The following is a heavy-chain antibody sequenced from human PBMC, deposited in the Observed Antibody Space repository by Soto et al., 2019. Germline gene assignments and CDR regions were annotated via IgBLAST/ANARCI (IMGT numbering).Heavy chain of an antibody. V-gene: IGHV1-18*01. D-gene: IGHD2-21*02. CDR2: ISAHNGYT. Sequence: ASVKVSCKASGYTFINYGVSWVRQAPGQGLEWMGWISAHNGYTNYVQNLQGRVTMTTDTSTSTAYMELRSLRSDDTAVYYCARQRGYTCGGACGEIGYCGQGTQVTGSS. CDR1: GYTFINYG. CDR3: ARQRGYTCGGACGEIGY. J-gene: IGHJ4*02.